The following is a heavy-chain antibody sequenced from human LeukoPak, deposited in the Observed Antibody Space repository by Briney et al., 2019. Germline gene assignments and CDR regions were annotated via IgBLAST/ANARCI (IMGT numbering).Heavy chain of an antibody. CDR2: IYHSGST. CDR3: ARGYVDTAMVEAQIYYYFYGMDV. J-gene: IGHJ6*02. D-gene: IGHD5-18*01. V-gene: IGHV4-30-2*01. CDR1: GCTISSGGYS. Sequence: PSETLSLTCAVSGCTISSGGYSWRWIRQPPGKGLVWIGNIYHSGSTYYNPSLNSRVTISVNSSNNQYPLKLSSVTAADTAVYYWARGYVDTAMVEAQIYYYFYGMDVWGQGTTVTVSS.